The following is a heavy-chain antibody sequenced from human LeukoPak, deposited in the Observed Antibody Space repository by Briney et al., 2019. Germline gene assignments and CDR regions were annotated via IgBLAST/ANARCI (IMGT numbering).Heavy chain of an antibody. CDR3: VRQSFWSGKSCFDP. V-gene: IGHV4-30-4*01. Sequence: PSQTLSLTCTVSGGSISSGDYYWSWIRQPPGKGLEWIGYIYYSGSTYYNPSLKSRVTISVDTSKNQFSLKLSSVTAADTAVYYCVRQSFWSGKSCFDPWGQGTLVTVSS. CDR1: GGSISSGDYY. D-gene: IGHD3-3*01. J-gene: IGHJ5*02. CDR2: IYYSGST.